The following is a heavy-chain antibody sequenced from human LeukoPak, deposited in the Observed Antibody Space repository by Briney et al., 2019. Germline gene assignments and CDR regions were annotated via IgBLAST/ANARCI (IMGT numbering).Heavy chain of an antibody. J-gene: IGHJ4*02. V-gene: IGHV3-73*01. Sequence: GGSLRLSCAASGFTFSGSAMHWVRQASGKGLEWVGRIRSRANSYATAYAASVKGRFTISRDDSKNTAYLQMNSLKTEDTAVYYCTRLAVADTVDYWGQGTLVTVSS. CDR2: IRSRANSYAT. CDR1: GFTFSGSA. CDR3: TRLAVADTVDY. D-gene: IGHD6-19*01.